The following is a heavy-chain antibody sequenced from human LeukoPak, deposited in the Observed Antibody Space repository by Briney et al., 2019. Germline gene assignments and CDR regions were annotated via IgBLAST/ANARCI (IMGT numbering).Heavy chain of an antibody. CDR2: ISYDGSNK. D-gene: IGHD3-16*01. Sequence: GGSLRLSCAASGFTFSSYAMHWVHQAPGKGLEWVALISYDGSNKYYADSVKGRFTISRDNSKNTLYLQMNSLRAEDTAVYYCAALKGGHFDYWGQGTLVTVSS. V-gene: IGHV3-30-3*01. J-gene: IGHJ4*02. CDR3: AALKGGHFDY. CDR1: GFTFSSYA.